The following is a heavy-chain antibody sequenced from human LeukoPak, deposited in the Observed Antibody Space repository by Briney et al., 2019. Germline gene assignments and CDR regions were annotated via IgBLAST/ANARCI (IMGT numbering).Heavy chain of an antibody. Sequence: GASVKVSCKASGYTFTDYYMHWVQQAPGKGLEWMGRVDPEDGETIYAGKFQGRVTITADTSTDTAYMELSSLRSEDTAVYYCATLLRWRLQGFDYWGQGTLVTVSS. CDR2: VDPEDGET. CDR3: ATLLRWRLQGFDY. D-gene: IGHD2-21*01. J-gene: IGHJ4*02. V-gene: IGHV1-69-2*01. CDR1: GYTFTDYY.